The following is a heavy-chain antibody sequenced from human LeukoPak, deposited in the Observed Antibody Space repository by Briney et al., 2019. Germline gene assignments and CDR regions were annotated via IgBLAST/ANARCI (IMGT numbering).Heavy chain of an antibody. Sequence: GASVKVSCKASGYTFTSYYMHWVRQAPGQGLEWMGRIIPIFGTANYAQKFQGRVTITADESTSTAYMELSSLRSEDTAVYFCARAPTAYSSSWFRFDPWGQGTLVTVSS. D-gene: IGHD6-13*01. CDR2: IIPIFGTA. V-gene: IGHV1-69*13. CDR1: GYTFTSYY. CDR3: ARAPTAYSSSWFRFDP. J-gene: IGHJ5*02.